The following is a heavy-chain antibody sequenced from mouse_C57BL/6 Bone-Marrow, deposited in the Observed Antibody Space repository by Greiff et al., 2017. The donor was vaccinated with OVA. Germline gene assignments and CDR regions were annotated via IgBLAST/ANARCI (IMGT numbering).Heavy chain of an antibody. V-gene: IGHV1-52*01. D-gene: IGHD2-4*01. CDR1: GYTFTSYW. Sequence: QVQLQQPGAELVRPGSSVKLSCKASGYTFTSYWMHWVKQRPIQGLEWIGNIDPSDSETPYNQKFKDKATLTVDKSSSTAYMQLSSLTSEDSAVYYCARDDYDEGDWYCEVWGTGTTVTVSS. CDR2: IDPSDSET. J-gene: IGHJ1*03. CDR3: ARDDYDEGDWYCEV.